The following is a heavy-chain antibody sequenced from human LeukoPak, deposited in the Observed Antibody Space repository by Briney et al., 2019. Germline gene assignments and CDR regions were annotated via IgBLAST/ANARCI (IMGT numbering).Heavy chain of an antibody. CDR1: GFTFSTYA. Sequence: GGSLRLSCVASGFTFSTYAMNWVRHTPAKGFEWVAGISGDGLTADYADFVEGRFIISRDNSKDMMFLQMSILRADDTAVYYCARRLSGNHYVAGYWGQGTLVTVSS. D-gene: IGHD1-14*01. V-gene: IGHV3-23*01. CDR3: ARRLSGNHYVAGY. CDR2: ISGDGLTA. J-gene: IGHJ4*02.